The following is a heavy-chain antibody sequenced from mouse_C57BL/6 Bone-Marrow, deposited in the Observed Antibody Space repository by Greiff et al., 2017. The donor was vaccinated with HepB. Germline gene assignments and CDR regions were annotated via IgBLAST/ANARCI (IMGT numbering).Heavy chain of an antibody. J-gene: IGHJ2*01. V-gene: IGHV5-17*02. CDR1: GFTFSSFG. Sequence: EVQGVESGGGLVQPGGSRKLSCSPSGFTFSSFGMHWVRQVPEKGLEWVAYISSDSTTVYYAVTVKGRFIISRDNPKNTLFLQRTSLRSEDSAMYYCARLGVSSYFDYWGQGTTLTVSS. CDR2: ISSDSTTV. CDR3: ARLGVSSYFDY.